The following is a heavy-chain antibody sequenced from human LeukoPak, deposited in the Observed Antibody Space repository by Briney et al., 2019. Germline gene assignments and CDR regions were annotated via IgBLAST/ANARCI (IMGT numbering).Heavy chain of an antibody. CDR1: GFTFSYYS. Sequence: NPGGSLRLSCAASGFTFSYYSMNWVRQAPGKGLEWVSSISSSSSYIYYADSVKGRFTISRDNAKNSLYLQMNSLRAEDTAVYYCARDARLGERYLGYSSGLSYRGNWFDPWGQGTLVTVSS. V-gene: IGHV3-21*01. CDR2: ISSSSSYI. CDR3: ARDARLGERYLGYSSGLSYRGNWFDP. D-gene: IGHD6-19*01. J-gene: IGHJ5*02.